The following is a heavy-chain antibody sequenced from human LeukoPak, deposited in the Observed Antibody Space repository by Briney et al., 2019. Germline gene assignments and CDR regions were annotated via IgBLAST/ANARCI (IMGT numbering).Heavy chain of an antibody. CDR1: GFTFSSSW. J-gene: IGHJ4*02. Sequence: GGSLRLSCAASGFTFSSSWMHWVRKAPGKGLVWVSRINSDGSSTSYADSVKGRFTISRDNAKNTLYLQMNSLRAEDTAVYYCRGTTTFFDYWGQGTLVTVSS. D-gene: IGHD1-1*01. CDR2: INSDGSST. V-gene: IGHV3-74*01. CDR3: RGTTTFFDY.